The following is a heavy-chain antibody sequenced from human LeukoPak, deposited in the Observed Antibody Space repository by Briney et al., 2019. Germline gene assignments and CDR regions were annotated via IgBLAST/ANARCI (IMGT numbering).Heavy chain of an antibody. CDR3: AKDRKNIVVAIAAHNY. J-gene: IGHJ4*02. D-gene: IGHD2-15*01. V-gene: IGHV3-23*01. Sequence: GGSLRLSCAASGFTFTSYAMSWVRQAPGKGLEWVSGISGSGGSTNYADSVKGRFTNSRDNSKSTLYLQMNSLRAEDTAVYYCAKDRKNIVVAIAAHNYWGQGTLVTVSS. CDR2: ISGSGGST. CDR1: GFTFTSYA.